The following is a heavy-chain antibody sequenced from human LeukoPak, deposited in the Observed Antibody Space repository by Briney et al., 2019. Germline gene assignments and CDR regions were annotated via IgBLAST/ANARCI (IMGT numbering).Heavy chain of an antibody. CDR3: ARVVRGGYYDLWSGYSYFDY. Sequence: PSETLSLTCTVSGGSISSYYWSWIRQPPGKGLEWIGYIYYSGSTNYNPSLKSRVTISVDTSKNQFSLKLSSVTAADTAVYYCARVVRGGYYDLWSGYSYFDYWGQGTLVTVSS. D-gene: IGHD3-3*01. CDR1: GGSISSYY. V-gene: IGHV4-59*01. CDR2: IYYSGST. J-gene: IGHJ4*02.